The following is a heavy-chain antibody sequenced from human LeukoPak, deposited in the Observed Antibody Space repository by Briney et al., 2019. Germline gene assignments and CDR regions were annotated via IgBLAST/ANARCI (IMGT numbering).Heavy chain of an antibody. CDR3: ARESSSGWYFNY. V-gene: IGHV1-2*06. CDR2: INPNSGGT. Sequence: ASVKVSCKASGYTFTGHYMHWVRQAPGQGLEWMGRINPNSGGTNYAQKFQGRVTMTRDTSISTAYMELSRLRPDDTAVYYCARESSSGWYFNYWGQGTLVTVSS. CDR1: GYTFTGHY. J-gene: IGHJ4*02. D-gene: IGHD6-19*01.